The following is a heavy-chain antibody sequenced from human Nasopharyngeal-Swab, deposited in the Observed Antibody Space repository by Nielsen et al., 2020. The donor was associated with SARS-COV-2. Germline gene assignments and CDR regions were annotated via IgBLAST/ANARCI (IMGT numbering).Heavy chain of an antibody. D-gene: IGHD6-19*01. Sequence: RQAPGKGLEWTASIYYGGSTYYNPSLKSRVTISLDTSKNHFSLKLTSVTAADTATFYCAGGRNGWYGVGDYWGQGTPVTVSS. CDR3: AGGRNGWYGVGDY. CDR2: IYYGGST. J-gene: IGHJ4*02. V-gene: IGHV4-39*07.